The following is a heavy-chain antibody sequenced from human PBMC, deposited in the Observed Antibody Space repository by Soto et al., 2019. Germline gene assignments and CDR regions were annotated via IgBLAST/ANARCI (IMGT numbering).Heavy chain of an antibody. CDR2: IIPIFGTA. D-gene: IGHD6-13*01. J-gene: IGHJ4*02. CDR1: GGTFSSYA. V-gene: IGHV1-69*13. CDR3: ARDSAAAGLPFDY. Sequence: GASVKVSCKASGGTFSSYAISWVRQAPGQGLEWMGGIIPIFGTANYAQKFQGRVTITADESTSTAYMELSSLRSEDTAVYYCARDSAAAGLPFDYWGQGTLVTVPQ.